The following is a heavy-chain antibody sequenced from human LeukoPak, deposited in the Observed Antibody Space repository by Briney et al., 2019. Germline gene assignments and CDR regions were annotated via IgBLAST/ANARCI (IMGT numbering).Heavy chain of an antibody. V-gene: IGHV4-34*01. CDR2: INHSGST. J-gene: IGHJ3*02. CDR3: ARQAPRDSSGYHLLQFGAFDI. D-gene: IGHD3-22*01. Sequence: SETLSLTCAVYGGSFSGYYWSWIRQPPGKGLEWIGEINHSGSTNYNPSLKSRVTISVDTSKNQFSLKLSSVTAADTAVYYCARQAPRDSSGYHLLQFGAFDIWGQGTMVTVSS. CDR1: GGSFSGYY.